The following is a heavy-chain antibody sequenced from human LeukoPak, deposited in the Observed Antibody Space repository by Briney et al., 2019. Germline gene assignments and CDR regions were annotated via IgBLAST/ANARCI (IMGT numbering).Heavy chain of an antibody. CDR2: IYHSGST. CDR1: GGSISSSNW. J-gene: IGHJ4*02. V-gene: IGHV4-4*02. D-gene: IGHD3-16*02. CDR3: ARNRAYDYVWGSYRYFDY. Sequence: SETLSLTCAVSGGSISSSNWWSWVRQPPGKGLEWIGEIYHSGSTNYNPSLKSRVTISVDKSKNQFSLKLSSVTAADTAEYYCARNRAYDYVWGSYRYFDYWGQGTLVTVSS.